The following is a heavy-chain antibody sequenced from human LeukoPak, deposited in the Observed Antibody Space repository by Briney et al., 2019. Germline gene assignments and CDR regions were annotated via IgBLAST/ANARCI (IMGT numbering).Heavy chain of an antibody. CDR2: MNPNSGNT. CDR1: GYTFTGYY. Sequence: ASVKVSCKASGYTFTGYYMHWVRQAPGQGLEWMGWMNPNSGNTGYAQKFQGRVTMTRNTSISTAYMELSSLRSEDTAVYYCARGGGMVRGHTPKRNYYYYYYMDVWGKGTTVTISS. CDR3: ARGGGMVRGHTPKRNYYYYYYMDV. V-gene: IGHV1-8*02. D-gene: IGHD3-10*01. J-gene: IGHJ6*03.